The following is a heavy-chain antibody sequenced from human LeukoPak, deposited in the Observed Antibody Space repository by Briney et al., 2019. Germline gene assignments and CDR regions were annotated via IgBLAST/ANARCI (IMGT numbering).Heavy chain of an antibody. J-gene: IGHJ3*02. D-gene: IGHD2-2*01. CDR3: ARGSSSTWVFDI. Sequence: SVKVSCKASGGTFSSYAISWVRQAPGQGLEWMGGIIPIFGTANYAQKFQGRVTITADKSTSTAYIELSSLRSEDTAVYYCARGSSSTWVFDIWGQGTMVTVSS. CDR2: IIPIFGTA. CDR1: GGTFSSYA. V-gene: IGHV1-69*06.